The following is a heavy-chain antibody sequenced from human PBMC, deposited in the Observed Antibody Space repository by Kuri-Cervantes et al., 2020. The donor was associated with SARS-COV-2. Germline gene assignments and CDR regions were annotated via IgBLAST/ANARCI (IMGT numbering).Heavy chain of an antibody. V-gene: IGHV3-7*01. D-gene: IGHD2-2*02. CDR2: IKQDGSEK. CDR3: ARARRGDIVVVPAAIASQVHPGNWYFDL. CDR1: GFTFSSHC. J-gene: IGHJ2*01. Sequence: GGSLRLSCTASGFTFSSHCMSWVRQAPGKGLEWVANIKQDGSEKYYVDSVKGRFTISRDNAKNSLYLQMNSLRAEDTAVYYCARARRGDIVVVPAAIASQVHPGNWYFDLWGRGTLVTVSS.